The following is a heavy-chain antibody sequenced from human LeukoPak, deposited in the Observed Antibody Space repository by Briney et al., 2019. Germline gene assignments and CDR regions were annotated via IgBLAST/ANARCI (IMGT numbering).Heavy chain of an antibody. V-gene: IGHV4-39*01. J-gene: IGHJ4*02. CDR3: ARHLTKVYDSSGYEDY. CDR1: GVSISSSSYY. Sequence: PSETLSLTCTVSGVSISSSSYYWGWIRQPPGKGLEWIGSIYYSGSTYYNPSLKSRVTISVDTSKNQFSLKLSSVTAADTAVYYCARHLTKVYDSSGYEDYWGQGTLVTVSS. CDR2: IYYSGST. D-gene: IGHD3-22*01.